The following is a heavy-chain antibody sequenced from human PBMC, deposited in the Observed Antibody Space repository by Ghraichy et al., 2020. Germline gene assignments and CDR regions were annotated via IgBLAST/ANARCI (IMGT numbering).Heavy chain of an antibody. CDR3: ARRIWARGSGYTYYFDY. V-gene: IGHV4-34*01. CDR1: GGSFSGYY. CDR2: INHSGST. J-gene: IGHJ4*02. D-gene: IGHD3-22*01. Sequence: SETLSLTCAVYGGSFSGYYWSWIRQPPGKGLEWIGEINHSGSTNYNPSLKSRVTISVDTSKNQFSLKLSSVTAADTAVYYCARRIWARGSGYTYYFDYWGQGTLVTVSS.